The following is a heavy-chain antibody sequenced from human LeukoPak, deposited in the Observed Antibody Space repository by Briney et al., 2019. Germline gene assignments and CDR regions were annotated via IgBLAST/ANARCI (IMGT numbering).Heavy chain of an antibody. CDR1: GFTFSSYW. Sequence: GGSLRLSCAASGFTFSSYWMHWVRQAPGKGLVWVSRINSDGSSTSYADSVKGRFTISRDNAKNTLYLQMNSLRAEDTAVYYCAREGILTGYYFDYWGEGTLVTVSS. D-gene: IGHD3-9*01. CDR3: AREGILTGYYFDY. V-gene: IGHV3-74*01. CDR2: INSDGSST. J-gene: IGHJ4*02.